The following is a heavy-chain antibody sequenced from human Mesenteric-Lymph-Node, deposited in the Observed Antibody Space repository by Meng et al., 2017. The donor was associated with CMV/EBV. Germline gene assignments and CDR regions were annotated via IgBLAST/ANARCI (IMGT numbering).Heavy chain of an antibody. CDR1: GGSISSYY. Sequence: SETLSLTCTVSGGSISSYYWSWIRQPPGKGLEWIGYIYHSGSTNYNPSLKSRVTISVDTSKNQFSLKLSSVTAADTAVYYCARSPVTTYFFDYWGQGTLVTVSS. D-gene: IGHD4-17*01. CDR2: IYHSGST. CDR3: ARSPVTTYFFDY. V-gene: IGHV4-59*01. J-gene: IGHJ4*02.